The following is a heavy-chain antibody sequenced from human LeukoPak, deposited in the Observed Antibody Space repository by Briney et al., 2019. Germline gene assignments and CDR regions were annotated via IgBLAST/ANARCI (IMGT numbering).Heavy chain of an antibody. D-gene: IGHD6-13*01. CDR2: IKQDGSEK. J-gene: IGHJ4*02. Sequence: GGSLRLSCAASGFTFSSYWMSWVRQAPGKGLEWVANIKQDGSEKYYVDSVRGRFTISRDNSKNTLYLQMNSLRAEDTAVYYCARDTEGYQDYWGQGTLVTVSS. V-gene: IGHV3-7*01. CDR1: GFTFSSYW. CDR3: ARDTEGYQDY.